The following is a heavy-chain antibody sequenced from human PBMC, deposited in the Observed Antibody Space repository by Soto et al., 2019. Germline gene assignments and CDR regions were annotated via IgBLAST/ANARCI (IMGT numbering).Heavy chain of an antibody. J-gene: IGHJ6*03. D-gene: IGHD2-2*01. Sequence: SETQSLTCTVSGGSISSCYGSWIRQPPGKGLEWIGYIYYSGSTKCNPSLKSRVTISVDTSKTQFSLKLRSVTAADTAVYYCARQYCSSASCYIGFYYMDVWGKGTTVTVSS. CDR1: GGSISSCY. CDR3: ARQYCSSASCYIGFYYMDV. CDR2: IYYSGST. V-gene: IGHV4-59*01.